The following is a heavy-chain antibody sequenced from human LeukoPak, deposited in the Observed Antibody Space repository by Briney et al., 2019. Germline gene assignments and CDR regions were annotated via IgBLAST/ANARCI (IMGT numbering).Heavy chain of an antibody. CDR1: GYSENFYG. J-gene: IGHJ4*02. D-gene: IGHD2-2*01. V-gene: IGHV1-18*01. Sequence: ASVKVSCKTSGYSENFYGITWVRQVAGQGLEWMGWISAQHGQTEYAPNSQDRVTMTTDTYTNTAYMELRSLRSDDTAVYYCVGSLGYCTSNFCYLKYWGQGTLVTVSS. CDR2: ISAQHGQT. CDR3: VGSLGYCTSNFCYLKY.